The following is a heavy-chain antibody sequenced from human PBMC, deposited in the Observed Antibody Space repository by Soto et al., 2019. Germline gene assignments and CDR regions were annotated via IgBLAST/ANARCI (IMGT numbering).Heavy chain of an antibody. V-gene: IGHV4-4*07. CDR2: IYTSGST. Sequence: SETLSLTCTVSGGSISSYYWSWIRQPAGKGLEWIGRIYTSGSTNYNPSLKSRVTMSVDTSKNQFSLKLSSVTAADTAGYYCARDRKGGYDTNWFDPWGQGTLVTVSS. CDR3: ARDRKGGYDTNWFDP. CDR1: GGSISSYY. J-gene: IGHJ5*02. D-gene: IGHD3-22*01.